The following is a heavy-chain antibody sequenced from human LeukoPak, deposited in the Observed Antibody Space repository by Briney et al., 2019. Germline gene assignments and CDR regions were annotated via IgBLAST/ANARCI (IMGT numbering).Heavy chain of an antibody. CDR2: ISWNSGST. CDR3: AKDQATFGIYDYGMDV. V-gene: IGHV3-9*01. D-gene: IGHD3-3*01. CDR1: GFTFDDYA. Sequence: GRSLRLSCAASGFTFDDYAMYWVRQSPGKGLEWVSGISWNSGSTGYADSVRGRFTISRDNAKKSLYLQMNSLRDEDTALYYCAKDQATFGIYDYGMDVWGQGTKVTISS. J-gene: IGHJ6*02.